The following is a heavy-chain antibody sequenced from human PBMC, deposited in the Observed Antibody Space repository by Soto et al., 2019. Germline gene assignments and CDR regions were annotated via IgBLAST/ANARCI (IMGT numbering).Heavy chain of an antibody. CDR1: GFTSNTYW. D-gene: IGHD6-19*01. CDR3: GRFGNVAATEY. J-gene: IGHJ4*02. V-gene: IGHV3-7*01. Sequence: GGSLRLSCAASGFTSNTYWMTWVRQAPGQGLEWVANIKPDGSETYYLDSVKGRFTISRDSARDSVHLQMNVLRAEDTALYYCGRFGNVAATEYWGRGTRVTVSS. CDR2: IKPDGSET.